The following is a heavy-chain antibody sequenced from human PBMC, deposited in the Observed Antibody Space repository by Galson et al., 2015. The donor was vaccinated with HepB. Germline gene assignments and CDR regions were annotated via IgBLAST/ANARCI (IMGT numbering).Heavy chain of an antibody. J-gene: IGHJ6*02. Sequence: SLRLSCAASGFTLGDYAMSWVRQAPGKGLEWVGFIRSKAYGGTTEYAASVKGRFTISRDDSKSIAYLQMNSLKTEDTAVYYCTREEEGPLGYCSGGSCYSSYYYGMDVWGQGTTVTVSS. CDR2: IRSKAYGGTT. CDR3: TREEEGPLGYCSGGSCYSSYYYGMDV. D-gene: IGHD2-15*01. CDR1: GFTLGDYA. V-gene: IGHV3-49*04.